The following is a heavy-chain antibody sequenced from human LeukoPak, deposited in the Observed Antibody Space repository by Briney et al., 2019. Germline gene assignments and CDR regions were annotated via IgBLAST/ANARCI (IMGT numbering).Heavy chain of an antibody. Sequence: ASVKVSCKASGYTFTSYAMHWVRQAPGQRLEWMGWINAGNGNTKYSQKFLGRLTITRDTSASTAYMELSSLRSEDTAVYYCARGGMTGELDLFDYWGQGTLVTVSS. CDR2: INAGNGNT. J-gene: IGHJ4*02. D-gene: IGHD1-26*01. CDR3: ARGGMTGELDLFDY. CDR1: GYTFTSYA. V-gene: IGHV1-3*01.